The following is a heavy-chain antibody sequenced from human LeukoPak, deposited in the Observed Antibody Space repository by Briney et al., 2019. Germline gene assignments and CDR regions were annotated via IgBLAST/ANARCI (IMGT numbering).Heavy chain of an antibody. V-gene: IGHV1-2*02. J-gene: IGHJ4*02. CDR2: INPSSGDT. Sequence: ASVKVSCKASGYTFNGYYMHWVRQAPGQGLEWMGWINPSSGDTNYAQKFQGRVTMTRDTSISTAYMELTSLRSDDTAVYYCVKGDYYGSGTIIVLWGQGTLVTVSS. D-gene: IGHD3-10*01. CDR3: VKGDYYGSGTIIVL. CDR1: GYTFNGYY.